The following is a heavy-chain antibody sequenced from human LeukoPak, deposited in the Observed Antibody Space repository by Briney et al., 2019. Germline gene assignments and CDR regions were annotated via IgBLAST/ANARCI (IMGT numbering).Heavy chain of an antibody. CDR1: GYAFLHYD. V-gene: IGHV1-18*01. CDR3: ARVADYGSGSHLFDY. D-gene: IGHD3-10*01. Sequence: ASVKVSCKASGYAFLHYDFTWVRQAPGQGLEWMGWISAHNYNTKYAQRFQGRVTMTADTSTTTAYMELRSLRSDDTAVYYCARVADYGSGSHLFDYWGQGTLVAVSS. J-gene: IGHJ4*02. CDR2: ISAHNYNT.